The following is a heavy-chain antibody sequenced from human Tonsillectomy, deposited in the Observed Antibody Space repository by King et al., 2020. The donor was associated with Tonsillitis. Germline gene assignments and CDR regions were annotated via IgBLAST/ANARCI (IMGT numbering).Heavy chain of an antibody. D-gene: IGHD1-1*01. Sequence: VQLVQSGAEVKKPGESLKISCKVSGYIFTNYWIAWVRQMPGKGLEWMGMFYPGDSDTRYSPSFQGQVTMSADKSISTAYLQRSSLKASDTAIYYCARLYSAGSGRLQHWGQGTLVTVSS. J-gene: IGHJ1*01. CDR3: ARLYSAGSGRLQH. CDR2: FYPGDSDT. CDR1: GYIFTNYW. V-gene: IGHV5-51*01.